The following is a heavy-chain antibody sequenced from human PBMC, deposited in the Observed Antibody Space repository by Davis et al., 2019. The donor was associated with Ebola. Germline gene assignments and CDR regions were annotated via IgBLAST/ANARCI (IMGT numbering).Heavy chain of an antibody. Sequence: ASVKVSCKASGYNFNSYTISWVRQAPGQGLEWMGWISPFDGSTNSAQTFQGRVTMTTDTSTRTAYMELRSLRSDDTAVYYCARVDDSSGYHEAFDIWGQGTMVTVSS. CDR2: ISPFDGST. D-gene: IGHD3-22*01. CDR3: ARVDDSSGYHEAFDI. CDR1: GYNFNSYT. J-gene: IGHJ3*02. V-gene: IGHV1-18*04.